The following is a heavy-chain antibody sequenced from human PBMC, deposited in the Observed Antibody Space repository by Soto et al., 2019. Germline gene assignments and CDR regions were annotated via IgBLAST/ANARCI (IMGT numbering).Heavy chain of an antibody. V-gene: IGHV4-30-4*08. D-gene: IGHD3-3*01. CDR3: ARRYYDFWSGYSDD. Sequence: PSETLSLTCTVSGASISSGTFYWGWIRQPPGKGLEWIGYIYYSGSTYYNPSLKSRVTISVDTSKNQFSLKLSSVTAADTAVYYCARRYYDFWSGYSDDWGQGTLVTVSS. J-gene: IGHJ4*02. CDR2: IYYSGST. CDR1: GASISSGTFY.